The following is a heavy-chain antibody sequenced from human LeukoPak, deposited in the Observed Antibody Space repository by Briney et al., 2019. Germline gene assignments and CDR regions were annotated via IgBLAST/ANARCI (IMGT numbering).Heavy chain of an antibody. CDR3: GRDLGGRWSY. D-gene: IGHD3-16*01. CDR2: INEDGSIT. CDR1: GFTFRTYW. V-gene: IGHV3-74*01. Sequence: GGSLRLSCAVSGFTFRTYWMHWVRQVPGEGLVWVSRINEDGSITSYADSVTGRFTISRDNAQNTLYLQMNSLSAEDTAVYYCGRDLGGRWSYWGQGALVTVSS. J-gene: IGHJ4*02.